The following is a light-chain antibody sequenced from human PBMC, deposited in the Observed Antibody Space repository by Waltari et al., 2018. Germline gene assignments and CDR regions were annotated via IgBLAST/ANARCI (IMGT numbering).Light chain of an antibody. CDR1: QSLLHVDGYNY. J-gene: IGKJ5*01. CDR3: QQYASPPIT. V-gene: IGKV2-28*01. Sequence: DIVMTQSPLSLPVTPGEPASISCTSSQSLLHVDGYNYLDWYLQKPGQSPQVLIFGASNRATGIPDRFSGSGSGTDFTLTISRLESEDFAVYFCQQYASPPITFGQGTRLE. CDR2: GAS.